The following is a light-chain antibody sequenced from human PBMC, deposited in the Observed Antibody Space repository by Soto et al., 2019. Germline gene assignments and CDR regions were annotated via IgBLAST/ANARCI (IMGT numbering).Light chain of an antibody. CDR3: QQYTVWPLT. J-gene: IGKJ4*01. V-gene: IGKV1-16*01. CDR1: QDIQNN. Sequence: IQMTQSPSSLSASVGDRVTITCRASQDIQNNLVWFQRKPGEAPRSLIYAASSLQSGVPSRFSGSGSGTDFTLTISSLQPEDSATYYCQQYTVWPLTFGGGTKVEIK. CDR2: AAS.